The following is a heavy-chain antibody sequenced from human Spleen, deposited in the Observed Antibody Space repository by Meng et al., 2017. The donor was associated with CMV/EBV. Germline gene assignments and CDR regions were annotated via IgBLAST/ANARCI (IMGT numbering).Heavy chain of an antibody. Sequence: GGSLRLSCAASGFIVSTNYMTWVRQAPGKGLEWVSVMYSGGSTYYADSVKGRFTISRDNSKNTLFLQMNSLRAEDTAVYYCASPYDNSGYYSGYWGQGTLVTVSS. V-gene: IGHV3-53*01. CDR2: MYSGGST. CDR3: ASPYDNSGYYSGY. CDR1: GFIVSTNY. D-gene: IGHD3-22*01. J-gene: IGHJ4*02.